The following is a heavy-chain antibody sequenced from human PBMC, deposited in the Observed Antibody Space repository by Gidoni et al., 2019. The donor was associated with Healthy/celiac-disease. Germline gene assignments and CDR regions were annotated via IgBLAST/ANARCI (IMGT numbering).Heavy chain of an antibody. CDR1: GFTFSSYS. CDR3: ARGAYGSGGDWYFDL. V-gene: IGHV3-21*01. J-gene: IGHJ2*01. CDR2: ISSSSSYI. Sequence: EVQLVESGGGLVKPGGSLRLSCAASGFTFSSYSMNWVRQAPGKGLEWVSSISSSSSYIYYADSVKGRFPISRDNAKNSLYLQMNSLRAEDTAVYYCARGAYGSGGDWYFDLWGRGTLVTVSS. D-gene: IGHD6-25*01.